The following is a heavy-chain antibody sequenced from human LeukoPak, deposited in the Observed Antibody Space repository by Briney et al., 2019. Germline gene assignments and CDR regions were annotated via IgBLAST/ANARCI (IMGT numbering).Heavy chain of an antibody. Sequence: GGSLRLSCAASGFTFNSAWMSWVRQAPGKGLEWVAQIKTETDGGTTDYAAPVKGRFTISRDGSKTMVFLQMNSLKTDDTALYYCTWSGLKIESWGQGTLVTVSS. CDR2: IKTETDGGTT. J-gene: IGHJ4*02. CDR3: TWSGLKIES. D-gene: IGHD3-3*01. CDR1: GFTFNSAW. V-gene: IGHV3-15*01.